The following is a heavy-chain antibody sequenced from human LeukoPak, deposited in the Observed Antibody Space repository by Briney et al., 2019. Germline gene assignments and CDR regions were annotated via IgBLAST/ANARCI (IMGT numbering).Heavy chain of an antibody. CDR3: ASLAVAGTYFDY. Sequence: GGSLRLSCAASGFTFSSYGMHWVRQAPGKGLEWVAVIWYDGSNKYYADSVKGRFTISRDNSKNTLYLQMNSLRAEDTAVYYCASLAVAGTYFDYWGQGTLVTVSS. V-gene: IGHV3-33*01. CDR2: IWYDGSNK. CDR1: GFTFSSYG. D-gene: IGHD6-19*01. J-gene: IGHJ4*02.